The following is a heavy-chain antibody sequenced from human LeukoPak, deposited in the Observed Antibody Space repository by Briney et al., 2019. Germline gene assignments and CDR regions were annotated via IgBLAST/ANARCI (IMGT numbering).Heavy chain of an antibody. CDR3: AREITPQYCSSTGCYRGQFDY. CDR2: INPNSGGT. Sequence: LGASVKVSCKASGYTFTGYYMHWVRQAPGQGLEWMGWINPNSGGTNYAQKFQGRVTITADKSTTTAYMELSRPRSEDTAVYYCAREITPQYCSSTGCYRGQFDYWGQGTLVTVSA. D-gene: IGHD2-2*02. V-gene: IGHV1-2*03. CDR1: GYTFTGYY. J-gene: IGHJ4*02.